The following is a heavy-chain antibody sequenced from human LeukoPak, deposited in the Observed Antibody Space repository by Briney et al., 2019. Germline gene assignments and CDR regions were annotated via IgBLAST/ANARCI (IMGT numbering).Heavy chain of an antibody. V-gene: IGHV3-7*01. CDR1: GFTFSSYW. D-gene: IGHD3-3*01. Sequence: GGSLRLSCVASGFTFSSYWMSWVRQAPGKGLEWVANIKQDGSEKYYVDSVKGRFTISRDNAKNSLYLQMNSLRAEDTAVYYCARGSLRFLEYDIWGQGTMVTVSS. CDR2: IKQDGSEK. CDR3: ARGSLRFLEYDI. J-gene: IGHJ3*02.